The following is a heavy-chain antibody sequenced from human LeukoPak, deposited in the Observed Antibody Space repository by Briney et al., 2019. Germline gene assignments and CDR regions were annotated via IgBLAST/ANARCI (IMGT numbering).Heavy chain of an antibody. D-gene: IGHD4-17*01. CDR2: IKQDGSGK. J-gene: IGHJ4*02. CDR3: ARDGSFDDYGENIDY. CDR1: GFTFSSYW. V-gene: IGHV3-7*01. Sequence: GGSLRLSCAASGFTFSSYWMSWVRQAPGKGLEWVANIKQDGSGKYYVDSVKGRFTISRDNAKNSLYLQMNSLRAEDTAVYYCARDGSFDDYGENIDYWGQGTLVTVSS.